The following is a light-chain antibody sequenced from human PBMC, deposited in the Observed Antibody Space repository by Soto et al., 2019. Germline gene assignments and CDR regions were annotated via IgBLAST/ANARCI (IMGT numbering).Light chain of an antibody. Sequence: EIVMTQSPATLSVSPGERATLSCRASQSVSSNLAWYQHKPGQAPRLLIYYASTRATGIPARFSGSGSGTEFTLTISSLQSEDFAVFYCQQYDNWPLSFGGGTKVEIK. J-gene: IGKJ4*01. CDR2: YAS. CDR3: QQYDNWPLS. V-gene: IGKV3-15*01. CDR1: QSVSSN.